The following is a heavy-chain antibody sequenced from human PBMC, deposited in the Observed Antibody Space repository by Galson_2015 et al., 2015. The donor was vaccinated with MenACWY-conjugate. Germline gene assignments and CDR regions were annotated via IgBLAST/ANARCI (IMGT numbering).Heavy chain of an antibody. CDR2: VINTGGLT. D-gene: IGHD3-10*01. J-gene: IGHJ2*01. Sequence: SLRLSCAASGFPFSNHGMSWVRQAPGKGMEWVSSVINTGGLTYNADSVRGRFTSSRDNSKNTLYLQLNSLSAGDTAMYYCANIGKTVYWYFDLWGRGTLVTVSS. CDR3: ANIGKTVYWYFDL. V-gene: IGHV3-23*01. CDR1: GFPFSNHG.